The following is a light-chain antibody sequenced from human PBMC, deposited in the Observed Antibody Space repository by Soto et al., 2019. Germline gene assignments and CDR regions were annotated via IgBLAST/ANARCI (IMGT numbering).Light chain of an antibody. CDR3: QQRSNWPPYT. J-gene: IGKJ2*01. CDR1: QSVSSY. CDR2: DAS. V-gene: IGKV3-11*01. Sequence: EIVLTQSPATLSLSPGERATLSCRASQSVSSYLACYQQKPGQAPRLLIYDASNRATGIPARFSGSGSGTDFTLTISSLEPEDFAVYSCQQRSNWPPYTFGQGTKLEIK.